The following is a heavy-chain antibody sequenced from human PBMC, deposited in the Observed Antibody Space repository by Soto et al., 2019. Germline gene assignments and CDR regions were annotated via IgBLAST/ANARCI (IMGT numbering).Heavy chain of an antibody. CDR2: ISPGTTYK. CDR1: GFPFSDHY. CDR3: SRGGGGGLFDL. Sequence: QVQLVESGGGLVEPGGSLRLSCASSGFPFSDHYMSWIRRSPGKGLEFLSYISPGTTYKNYADSVKGRFTISRDNAKSSWYLQLNGLRAEDTAVYFCSRGGGGGLFDLWGQGTFVTVSS. D-gene: IGHD2-21*01. J-gene: IGHJ4*02. V-gene: IGHV3-11*06.